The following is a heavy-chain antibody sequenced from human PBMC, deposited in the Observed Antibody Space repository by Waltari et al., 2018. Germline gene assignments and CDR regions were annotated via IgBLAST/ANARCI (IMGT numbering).Heavy chain of an antibody. CDR3: ARHPNRYFDL. J-gene: IGHJ2*01. CDR1: GGSLSSYY. Sequence: QVQLQGSGPGLVKPSETLSLPCTVAGGSLSSYYCSWIRQPAGKGLEWIGRIYTSGSTNYNPSLKSRVTMSVDTSKNQFSLKLSSVTAADTAVYYCARHPNRYFDLWGRGTLVTVSS. V-gene: IGHV4-4*07. CDR2: IYTSGST.